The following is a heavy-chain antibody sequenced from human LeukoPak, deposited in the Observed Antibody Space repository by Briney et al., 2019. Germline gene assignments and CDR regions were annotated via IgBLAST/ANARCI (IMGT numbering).Heavy chain of an antibody. CDR3: AREYNWNYRLLGGPFDY. D-gene: IGHD1-7*01. J-gene: IGHJ4*02. Sequence: SETLSLTCTVSGGSISSHYWSWIRQPAGQGLDWIGRIYISGSTTYSPSLKSRLTLSLDTSKNQFSLNLSSVTAADTAVYYCAREYNWNYRLLGGPFDYWGQGTLVTVSS. CDR1: GGSISSHY. CDR2: IYISGST. V-gene: IGHV4-4*07.